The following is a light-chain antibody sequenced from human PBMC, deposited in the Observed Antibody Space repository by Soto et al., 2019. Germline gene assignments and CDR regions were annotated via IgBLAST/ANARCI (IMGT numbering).Light chain of an antibody. CDR2: GAS. Sequence: EIALTQSPGTLSLSPGERATLSCRASQSVSSSYLAWYQQKPGQAPRLLIHGASTRATGIPDRFSGSGSGTDFTLTISRLEPEDSAVYYCQQYGSSPMYTFGQGTKLEIK. V-gene: IGKV3-20*01. CDR3: QQYGSSPMYT. CDR1: QSVSSSY. J-gene: IGKJ2*01.